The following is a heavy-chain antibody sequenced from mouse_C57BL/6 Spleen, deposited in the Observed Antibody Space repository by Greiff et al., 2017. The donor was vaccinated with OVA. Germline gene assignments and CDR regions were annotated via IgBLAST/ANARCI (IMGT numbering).Heavy chain of an antibody. CDR2: IYPGNGDT. D-gene: IGHD2-1*01. J-gene: IGHJ4*01. Sequence: LQQSGAELVRPGASVKMSCKASGYTFTSYNMHWVKQTPRQGLEWIGAIYPGNGDTSYNQKFKGKATLTVDKSSSTAYMQLSSLTSEDSAVYFCARGIYYGNYDAMDYWGQGTSVTVSS. V-gene: IGHV1-12*01. CDR1: GYTFTSYN. CDR3: ARGIYYGNYDAMDY.